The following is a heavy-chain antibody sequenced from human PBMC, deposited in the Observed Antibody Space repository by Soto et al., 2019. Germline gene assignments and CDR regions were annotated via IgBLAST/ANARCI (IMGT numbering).Heavy chain of an antibody. Sequence: GGSLRLSCAASGFTFSSYGMHWVRQTPGKGLEWVAVISYDRSNKYYADSVKGRFTISRDNSKNTLYLQMNSLRAEDTAVYYCAKDRIQTKIRWGYGMDVWGQGTTVTVSS. CDR2: ISYDRSNK. V-gene: IGHV3-30*18. CDR1: GFTFSSYG. D-gene: IGHD1-26*01. J-gene: IGHJ6*02. CDR3: AKDRIQTKIRWGYGMDV.